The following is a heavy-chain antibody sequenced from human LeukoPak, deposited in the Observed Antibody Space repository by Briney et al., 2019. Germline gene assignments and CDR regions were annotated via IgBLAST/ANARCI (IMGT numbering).Heavy chain of an antibody. CDR2: IYSDGVNK. D-gene: IGHD2-8*01. V-gene: IGHV3-33*08. CDR1: GFTVSSNH. J-gene: IGHJ6*03. Sequence: GGSLRLSCAASGFTVSSNHMTWVRQAPGKGLEWVAIIYSDGVNKYCADSMKGRFTISRDTSKNTLFLEMESLRTEDTAVYYCARHRGSVFKGYMDVWGKGTTVTVSS. CDR3: ARHRGSVFKGYMDV.